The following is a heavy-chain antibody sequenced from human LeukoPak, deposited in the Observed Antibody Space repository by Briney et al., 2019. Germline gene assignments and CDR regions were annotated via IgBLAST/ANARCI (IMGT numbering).Heavy chain of an antibody. Sequence: PGRSLRLSCAASGFTFSSYGMHWVRQAPGKGLEWVAVISYDGSNKYYADSVKGRFTISRDNSKNTLYLQMNSLRAEDTAAYYCARTFWSGYWGFDYWGQGTLVTVSS. CDR2: ISYDGSNK. D-gene: IGHD3-3*01. V-gene: IGHV3-30*03. CDR3: ARTFWSGYWGFDY. CDR1: GFTFSSYG. J-gene: IGHJ4*02.